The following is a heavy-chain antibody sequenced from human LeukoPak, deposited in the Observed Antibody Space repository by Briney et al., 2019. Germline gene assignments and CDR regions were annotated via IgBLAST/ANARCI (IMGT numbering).Heavy chain of an antibody. CDR3: ARDRSRPNNWFDP. D-gene: IGHD5/OR15-5a*01. Sequence: SVKVSCKASGGTFSSYAISWVRQAPGQGLEWMGGIIPIFGTANYAQKFQGRVTITTDESTSTAYMELSSLRSEDTAVYYCARDRSRPNNWFDPWGQGTLVTVSS. CDR2: IIPIFGTA. J-gene: IGHJ5*02. CDR1: GGTFSSYA. V-gene: IGHV1-69*05.